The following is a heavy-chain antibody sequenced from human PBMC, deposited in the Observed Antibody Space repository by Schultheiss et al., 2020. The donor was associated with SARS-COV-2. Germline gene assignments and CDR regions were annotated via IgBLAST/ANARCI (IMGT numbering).Heavy chain of an antibody. D-gene: IGHD5-18*01. CDR3: AKARGYSYGIYYYYYAMDV. CDR1: GFTFSSYA. CDR2: ISGSGGST. Sequence: GGSLRLSCAASGFTFSSYAMSWVRQAPGKGLEWVSAISGSGGSTYYADSVKGRFTISRDNSKNTLYLQMNSLRPDDTAVYFCAKARGYSYGIYYYYYAMDVWGQGTTVTVSS. J-gene: IGHJ6*02. V-gene: IGHV3-23*01.